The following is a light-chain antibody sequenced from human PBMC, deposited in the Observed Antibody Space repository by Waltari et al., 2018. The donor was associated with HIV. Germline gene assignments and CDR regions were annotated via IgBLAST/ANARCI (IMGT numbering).Light chain of an antibody. CDR2: GTY. CDR3: QQFDNWPFT. V-gene: IGKV3-15*01. J-gene: IGKJ2*01. CDR1: QSVRVN. Sequence: IVMTQSPDTLSVSPGERATLSCRASQSVRVNLAWYQKKPGQAPTLLIYGTYTRATGIPARFSGSGTGTEFHLTINSLQSTDSATYYCQQFDNWPFTFGQGTKLEIK.